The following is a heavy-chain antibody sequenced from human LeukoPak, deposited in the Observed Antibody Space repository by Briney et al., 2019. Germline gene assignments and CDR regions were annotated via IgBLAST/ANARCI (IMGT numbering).Heavy chain of an antibody. D-gene: IGHD6-13*01. CDR2: IYYSGST. J-gene: IGHJ4*02. CDR1: GGSISSYY. CDR3: ARDRSSSWYGRGFDY. V-gene: IGHV4-59*01. Sequence: SEILSLTCTVSGGSISSYYWSWIRQPPGKGLEWIGYIYYSGSTNYNPSLKSRVTISVDTSKNQFSLKLSSVTAADTAVYYCARDRSSSWYGRGFDYWGQGTLVTVSS.